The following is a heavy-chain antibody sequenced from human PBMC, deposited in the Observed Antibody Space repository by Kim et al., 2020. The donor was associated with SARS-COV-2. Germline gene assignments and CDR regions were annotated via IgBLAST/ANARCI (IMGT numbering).Heavy chain of an antibody. CDR1: GFTFSSYA. J-gene: IGHJ4*02. CDR2: ISYDGSNK. Sequence: GGSLRLSCAASGFTFSSYAMHWVRQAPGKGLEWVAVISYDGSNKYYADSVKGRFTISRDNSKNTLYLQMNSLRAEDTAVYYCARSAAAGNTWGNYFDYWGQGTLVTVSS. V-gene: IGHV3-30*04. CDR3: ARSAAAGNTWGNYFDY. D-gene: IGHD6-13*01.